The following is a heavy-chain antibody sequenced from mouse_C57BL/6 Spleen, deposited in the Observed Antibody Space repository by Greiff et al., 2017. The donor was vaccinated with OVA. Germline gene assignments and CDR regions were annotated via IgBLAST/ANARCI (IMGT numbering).Heavy chain of an antibody. Sequence: EVKLQESGPGMVKPSQSLSLTCTVTGYSITSGYDWHWIRHFPGNKLEWMGYISYSGSTNYNPSLKSRISITHDTSKNHFFLKLNSVTTEDTATYYCARGGYYGAMDYWGKGTSVTVSS. V-gene: IGHV3-1*01. CDR3: ARGGYYGAMDY. D-gene: IGHD1-1*01. CDR1: GYSITSGYD. CDR2: ISYSGST. J-gene: IGHJ4*01.